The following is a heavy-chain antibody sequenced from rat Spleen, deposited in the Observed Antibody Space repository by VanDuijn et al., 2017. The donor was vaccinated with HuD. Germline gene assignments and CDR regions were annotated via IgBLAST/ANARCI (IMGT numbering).Heavy chain of an antibody. Sequence: EVQLVETGGGLVQPGRSLKLSCVVSGFTFSSYWMYWFRQAPWKGLEWVSSINTDGGSTYYPDSVKGRFTISRDIAKSTLYLQMDSLRSEDTATYYCARHNSGYGVMDAWGQGASVTVSS. CDR1: GFTFSSYW. V-gene: IGHV5-58*01. J-gene: IGHJ4*01. CDR3: ARHNSGYGVMDA. D-gene: IGHD4-3*01. CDR2: INTDGGST.